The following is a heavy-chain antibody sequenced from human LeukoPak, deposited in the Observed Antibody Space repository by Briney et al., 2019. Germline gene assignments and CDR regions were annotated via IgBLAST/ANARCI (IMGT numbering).Heavy chain of an antibody. CDR2: IKQDGSEK. CDR1: GFNFNSYW. V-gene: IGHV3-7*01. D-gene: IGHD1-14*01. J-gene: IGHJ4*02. Sequence: GGSLRLSCAVSGFNFNSYWMSWVRQAPGKGLEWVANIKQDGSEKYYVDSVKGRFTISRDNAKNSLYLQMNSLRAEDTAVYYCASGGLTGYWGQGTLVTVSS. CDR3: ASGGLTGY.